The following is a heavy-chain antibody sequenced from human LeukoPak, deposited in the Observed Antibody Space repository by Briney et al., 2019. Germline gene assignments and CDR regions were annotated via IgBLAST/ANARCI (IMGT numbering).Heavy chain of an antibody. Sequence: SVKVSCKGSGDSFSNLPISGVRQAPGQGLEWMGRVIPMLGIPNYAQKFQGRVTITADKSTGTTFMELSSLTSDDTAVYYCASPRHGDFYDSRGWFWGQGTLVTVSS. V-gene: IGHV1-69*02. CDR2: VIPMLGIP. CDR1: GDSFSNLP. CDR3: ASPRHGDFYDSRGWF. D-gene: IGHD3-22*01. J-gene: IGHJ4*02.